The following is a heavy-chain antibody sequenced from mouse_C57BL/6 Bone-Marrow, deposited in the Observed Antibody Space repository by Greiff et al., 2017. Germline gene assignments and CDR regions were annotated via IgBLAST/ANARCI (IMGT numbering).Heavy chain of an antibody. D-gene: IGHD1-1*01. Sequence: VQLQQSGAELVRPGASVKLSCTASGFNITDDYMPWVKQRPEQGLEWIGWIYPENGDTEYASKFQGKATITADTSSNTAYLQLSSLTSEDTAVYYDTCAWSDCDSSCYGFAYCDRGTLATVSA. CDR2: IYPENGDT. CDR3: TCAWSDCDSSCYGFAY. V-gene: IGHV14-4*01. CDR1: GFNITDDY. J-gene: IGHJ3*01.